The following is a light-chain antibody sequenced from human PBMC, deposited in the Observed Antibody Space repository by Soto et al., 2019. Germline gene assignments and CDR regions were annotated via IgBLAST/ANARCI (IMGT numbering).Light chain of an antibody. J-gene: IGLJ2*01. Sequence: QSALTQPPSVSGSPGQSVTIPCTATSSDVGSYNSVSWYQQPPGTPPKLMIYEVSNRPSGVPDRFSGSKSGNTASLTISGLQAEDEADYYCSLYTSSSTVAFGGGTKLTVL. CDR3: SLYTSSSTVA. CDR2: EVS. CDR1: SSDVGSYNS. V-gene: IGLV2-18*01.